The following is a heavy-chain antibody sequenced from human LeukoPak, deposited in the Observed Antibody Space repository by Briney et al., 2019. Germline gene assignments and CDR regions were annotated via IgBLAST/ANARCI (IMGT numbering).Heavy chain of an antibody. D-gene: IGHD6-6*01. Sequence: PGGSLRLSCAASGFTFSSYSMNWVRQAPGKGLEWVSSISSSSSYIYYADSVKGRFTISRDNAKNSLYLQMNSLRAEDTAVYYCARDQGSRPDRYSSSWYYDYWGQGTLVTVSS. J-gene: IGHJ4*02. CDR1: GFTFSSYS. V-gene: IGHV3-21*01. CDR3: ARDQGSRPDRYSSSWYYDY. CDR2: ISSSSSYI.